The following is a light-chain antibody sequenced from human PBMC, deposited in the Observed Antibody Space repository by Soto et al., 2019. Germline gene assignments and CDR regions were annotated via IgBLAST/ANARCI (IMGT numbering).Light chain of an antibody. CDR3: QEYDNSPLS. CDR1: QSVSSSF. V-gene: IGKV3-20*01. J-gene: IGKJ4*01. Sequence: TVLTQSPGTLSLSPAERTTLSCRASQSVSSSFLPWYQQKPGQALRLLIYGASSRATGIPDRFSGSRSGTDFTITISTLETEDFGVYYYQEYDNSPLSFGGGTKVEIK. CDR2: GAS.